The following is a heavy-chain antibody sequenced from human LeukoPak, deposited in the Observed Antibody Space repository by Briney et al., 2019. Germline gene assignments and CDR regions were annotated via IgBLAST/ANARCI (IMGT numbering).Heavy chain of an antibody. CDR1: GFTFSDYY. J-gene: IGHJ5*02. CDR2: ISNSGSTV. V-gene: IGHV3-11*01. Sequence: PGGSLRLSCAASGFTFSDYYTSWIRQAPGKGLEWVSYISNSGSTVYYADSVKGRFTISRDNAKNSLYLQMNSLRAEDTAVYYCARIVSSHWDTWGQGTLVTVSS. D-gene: IGHD7-27*01. CDR3: ARIVSSHWDT.